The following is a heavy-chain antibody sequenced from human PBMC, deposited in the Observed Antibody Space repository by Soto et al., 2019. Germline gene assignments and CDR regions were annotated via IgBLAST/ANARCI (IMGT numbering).Heavy chain of an antibody. CDR1: GFTFSGSA. J-gene: IGHJ5*02. D-gene: IGHD6-13*01. Sequence: GGSLRLSCAASGFTFSGSAMHWVRQASGKGLEWVGRIRSKANSYATAYAASVKGRFTISRDDSKNTAYLQMNSLKTEDTAVYYCTRLTSGAPLAAAGKGNWFDPWGQGTLVTVSS. V-gene: IGHV3-73*01. CDR2: IRSKANSYAT. CDR3: TRLTSGAPLAAAGKGNWFDP.